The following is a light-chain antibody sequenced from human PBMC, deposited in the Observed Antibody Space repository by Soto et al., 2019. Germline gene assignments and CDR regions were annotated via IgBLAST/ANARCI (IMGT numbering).Light chain of an antibody. J-gene: IGKJ5*01. CDR1: QSLLHSNGYNY. Sequence: MTQSPLSVPVTPGEPASISCRSSQSLLHSNGYNYLDWYQQKPGKAPKLLIYAASSLQSGVPSRFSGSGSGTDFTLTISSLQPEDFATYYCQQCYSTPRTFGQGTRLEIK. CDR3: QQCYSTPRT. V-gene: IGKV1-39*01. CDR2: AAS.